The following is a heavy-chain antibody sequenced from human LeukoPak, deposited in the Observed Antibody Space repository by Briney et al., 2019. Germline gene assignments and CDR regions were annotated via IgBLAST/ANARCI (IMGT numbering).Heavy chain of an antibody. CDR1: GFTVKSNY. Sequence: PGGSLRLSCAASGFTVKSNYIGWVRQAPGKGLEWVSVIYSGGSTYYADSVKGRFTTSRDNSKNTLYLQMNSLRAEDTAVYYCARGTYPSGYFDYWGQGTLVTVSS. J-gene: IGHJ4*02. CDR3: ARGTYPSGYFDY. V-gene: IGHV3-53*01. D-gene: IGHD1-26*01. CDR2: IYSGGST.